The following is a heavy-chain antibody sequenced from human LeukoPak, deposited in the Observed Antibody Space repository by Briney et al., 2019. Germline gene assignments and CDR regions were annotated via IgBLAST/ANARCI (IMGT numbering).Heavy chain of an antibody. CDR1: GGSISSYY. CDR3: ARSIAVAGIVSDYYYYGMDV. J-gene: IGHJ6*02. CDR2: IYYSGST. D-gene: IGHD6-19*01. V-gene: IGHV4-59*08. Sequence: PSETLSLTCIVSGGSISSYYWSWIRQPPGKGLEWIGCIYYSGSTNYNPSLKSRVTISIHTSKKQFSLKLSSVTAADTAVYYCARSIAVAGIVSDYYYYGMDVWGQGTTVTVSS.